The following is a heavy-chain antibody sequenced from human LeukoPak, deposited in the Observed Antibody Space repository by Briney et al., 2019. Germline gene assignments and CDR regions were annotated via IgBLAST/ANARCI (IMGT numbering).Heavy chain of an antibody. Sequence: SGTLSLTCADSGGSISSSNWWSWVRQPPGKGLEWIGEIYHSGSTNYNPSLKSRVTISLDKSKNQFSLDVSSVTAADTAVYYCAKKVHCSGGSCPTGFFDVWGQGTMVTVSS. CDR3: AKKVHCSGGSCPTGFFDV. J-gene: IGHJ3*01. V-gene: IGHV4-4*02. CDR1: GGSISSSNW. CDR2: IYHSGST. D-gene: IGHD2-15*01.